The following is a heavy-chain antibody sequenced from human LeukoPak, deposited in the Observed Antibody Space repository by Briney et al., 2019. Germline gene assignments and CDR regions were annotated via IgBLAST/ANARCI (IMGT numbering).Heavy chain of an antibody. CDR1: GGSISSYY. D-gene: IGHD3-10*01. J-gene: IGHJ5*02. V-gene: IGHV4-59*12. CDR2: IYYSGST. CDR3: ARGSGTYYVYNWFHP. Sequence: PSETLSLTCTVTGGSISSYYWSWIRQPPGKGLEWIGYIYYSGSTNYNPSLKSRVTISVDTSRNQFSLRLSSMTAADTAMYYCARGSGTYYVYNWFHPWGQGTLVTVSS.